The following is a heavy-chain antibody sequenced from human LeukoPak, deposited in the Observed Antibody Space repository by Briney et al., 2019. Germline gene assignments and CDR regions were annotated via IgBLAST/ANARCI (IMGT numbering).Heavy chain of an antibody. CDR2: IKGKTDDETT. J-gene: IGHJ4*02. Sequence: GGSLRLSCAASGFTFNNAWMRWVRQAPGKGLEWVARIKGKTDDETTDYARPVKGRFIISRDDSKDTLYLQMNRLKAEDTAVYYCTTEGYYVWGIEWGQGSLVTV. D-gene: IGHD3-10*02. CDR1: GFTFNNAW. V-gene: IGHV3-15*01. CDR3: TTEGYYVWGIE.